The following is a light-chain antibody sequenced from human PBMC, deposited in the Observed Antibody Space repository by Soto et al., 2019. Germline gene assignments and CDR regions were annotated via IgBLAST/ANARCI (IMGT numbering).Light chain of an antibody. J-gene: IGKJ1*01. CDR1: QDISSR. Sequence: DIQMTQFPSSVSASVGDTVTITCRASQDISSRLAWFQQKPGRAPKYVIQAASMLQSGFPSRFAGSGSGTEFTLTINTLQPEDFATYYCLQVKRFPRTFGQGTKVDI. V-gene: IGKV1-12*01. CDR2: AAS. CDR3: LQVKRFPRT.